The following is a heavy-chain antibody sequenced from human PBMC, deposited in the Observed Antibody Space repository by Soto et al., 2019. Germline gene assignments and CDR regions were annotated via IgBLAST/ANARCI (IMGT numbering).Heavy chain of an antibody. D-gene: IGHD3-3*01. Sequence: PGGSLRLSCAASGFTFSSYWMHWVRQAPGKGLVWVSRINSDGSSTSYADSVKGRFTISRDNAKNTLYLQMNSLRAEDTAVYYCARAVAYYDFWSGYSGNWFDPWGQGTLVTAPQ. CDR3: ARAVAYYDFWSGYSGNWFDP. J-gene: IGHJ5*02. V-gene: IGHV3-74*01. CDR1: GFTFSSYW. CDR2: INSDGSST.